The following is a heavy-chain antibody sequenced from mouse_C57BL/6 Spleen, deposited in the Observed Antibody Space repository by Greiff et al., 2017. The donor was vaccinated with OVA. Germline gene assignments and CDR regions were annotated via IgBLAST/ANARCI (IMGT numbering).Heavy chain of an antibody. V-gene: IGHV1-18*01. CDR1: GYTFTDYN. D-gene: IGHD2-3*01. Sequence: VQLQQSGPELVKPGASVKIPCKASGYTFTDYNMDWVKQSHGKSLEWIGDINPNNGGTIYNQKFKGKATLTVDKSSSTAYMELRSLTSEDTAVYCCARAWLLRPYAMDYWGQGTSVTVSS. CDR3: ARAWLLRPYAMDY. J-gene: IGHJ4*01. CDR2: INPNNGGT.